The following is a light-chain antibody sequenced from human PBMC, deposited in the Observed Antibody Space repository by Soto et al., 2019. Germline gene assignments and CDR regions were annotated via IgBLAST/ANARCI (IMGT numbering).Light chain of an antibody. CDR1: QSVSSSY. CDR3: QQYGSSPRT. Sequence: EIVVTQSPGTLSLSPGERATLSCRDSQSVSSSYLAWYQQIPGQAPRLLIYGTSSRATGVPDRFSGSGSGTDFTLTISRLEPEAFAVYYCQQYGSSPRTFGQGTKLEIK. CDR2: GTS. V-gene: IGKV3-20*01. J-gene: IGKJ2*01.